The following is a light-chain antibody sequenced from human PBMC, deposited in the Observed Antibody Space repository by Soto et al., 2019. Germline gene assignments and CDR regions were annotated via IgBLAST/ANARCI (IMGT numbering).Light chain of an antibody. Sequence: EIVLTQSPATLSLSPGERATLSCRASQSVSSYLAWYQQKPGQAPRLLIYDASNRATGIPARFSGSGSGTDYTLTISSLEPEDFAVYYCQQRSTWPFTFGHGNKVD. J-gene: IGKJ3*01. CDR3: QQRSTWPFT. CDR1: QSVSSY. V-gene: IGKV3-11*01. CDR2: DAS.